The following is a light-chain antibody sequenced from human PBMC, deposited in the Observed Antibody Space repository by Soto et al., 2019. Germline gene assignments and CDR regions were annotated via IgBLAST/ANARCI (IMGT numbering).Light chain of an antibody. CDR1: SSDVGGYNY. Sequence: QSALTQPPSASGSPGQSVTISCTGTSSDVGGYNYVSWYQQHPGKAPKLMIYEVSKRPPGVPDRSSGSKSGNTASLTVSGLQAEDEADYYCSSYAGSNNFVFGGGTKLTVL. CDR3: SSYAGSNNFV. V-gene: IGLV2-8*01. J-gene: IGLJ2*01. CDR2: EVS.